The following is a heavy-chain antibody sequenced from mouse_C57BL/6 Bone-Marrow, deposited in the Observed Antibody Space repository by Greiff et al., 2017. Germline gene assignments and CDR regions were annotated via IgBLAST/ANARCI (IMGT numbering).Heavy chain of an antibody. V-gene: IGHV1-69*01. CDR1: GYTFTSYW. Sequence: VQLQQPGAELVMPGASVKLSCKASGYTFTSYWMPWVKQRPGPGLEWIGEIDPSDSYTNYNQKFQGKSTLPVDKSSSTAYMPLSSLTSEASAVYYCARERDYYGSIYAWFAYWGQGTLVTGSA. CDR2: IDPSDSYT. CDR3: ARERDYYGSIYAWFAY. D-gene: IGHD1-1*01. J-gene: IGHJ3*01.